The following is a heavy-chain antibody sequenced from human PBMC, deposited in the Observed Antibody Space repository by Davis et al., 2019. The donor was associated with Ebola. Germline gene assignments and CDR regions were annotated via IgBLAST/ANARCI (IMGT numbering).Heavy chain of an antibody. CDR3: TTASHTYYDFWSGYPFDY. Sequence: GESLKISCAASGFTFSNAWMSWVRQAPGKGLEWVGRIKSKTDGGTTDYAAPVKGRFTISRDDSKNTLYLQMNSLKTEDTAVYYCTTASHTYYDFWSGYPFDYWGQGTLVTVSS. V-gene: IGHV3-15*01. J-gene: IGHJ4*02. CDR1: GFTFSNAW. D-gene: IGHD3-3*01. CDR2: IKSKTDGGTT.